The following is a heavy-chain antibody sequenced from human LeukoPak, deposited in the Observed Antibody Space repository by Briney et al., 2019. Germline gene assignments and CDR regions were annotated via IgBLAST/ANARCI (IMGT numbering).Heavy chain of an antibody. D-gene: IGHD3-16*01. CDR3: ARDLGGLGQNWFDP. CDR1: GGTFSSYA. V-gene: IGHV1-69*13. J-gene: IGHJ5*02. CDR2: IIPIFGTA. Sequence: SVKVSCKASGGTFSSYAISWVRQAPGQGLGWMGGIIPIFGTANYAQKFQGRVTITADESTSTAYMELSSLRSEDTAVYYCARDLGGLGQNWFDPWGQGTLVTVSS.